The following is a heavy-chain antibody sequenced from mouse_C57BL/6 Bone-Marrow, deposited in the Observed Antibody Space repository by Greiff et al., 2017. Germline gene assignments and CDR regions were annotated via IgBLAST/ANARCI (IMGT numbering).Heavy chain of an antibody. V-gene: IGHV5-16*01. J-gene: IGHJ1*03. CDR3: ARGYYYGSGYFDV. CDR1: GFTFSDYY. Sequence: EVKLVESEGGLVQPGSSMKLSCTASGFTFSDYYMAWVRQVPEKGLEWVANINYDGSSTYYLVSLKGRFIISRDNAKNILYLQMSSLKSEDTATYYCARGYYYGSGYFDVWGTGATVTVPS. D-gene: IGHD1-1*01. CDR2: INYDGSST.